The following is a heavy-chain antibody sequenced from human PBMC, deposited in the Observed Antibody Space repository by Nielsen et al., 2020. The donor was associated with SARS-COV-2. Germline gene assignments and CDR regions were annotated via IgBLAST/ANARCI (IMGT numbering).Heavy chain of an antibody. D-gene: IGHD1-26*01. CDR3: ARDPGWELLGGDDAFDI. CDR2: INPNSGGT. Sequence: ASVKVSCKASGYTFTGYYMHWVRQAPGQGLEWMGRINPNSGGTNYAQKFQGRVTMTRDTSISTAYMELSRLRPDDTAVYYCARDPGWELLGGDDAFDIWGQGTMVTVSS. J-gene: IGHJ3*02. CDR1: GYTFTGYY. V-gene: IGHV1-2*06.